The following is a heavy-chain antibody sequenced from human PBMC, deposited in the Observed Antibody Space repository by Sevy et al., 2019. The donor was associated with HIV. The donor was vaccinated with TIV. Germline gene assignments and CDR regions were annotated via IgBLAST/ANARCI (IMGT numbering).Heavy chain of an antibody. CDR1: GGSFSGYY. J-gene: IGHJ5*02. D-gene: IGHD2-2*01. CDR3: PRAPPVVVVPGAPSWFDP. CDR2: INHSGST. Sequence: SETLSLTCAVYGGSFSGYYWNWIRQSPGKGLEWIGEINHSGSTHYNPSLKSRVTISVDTSKNQFFLRLNSVTAADTAVYYCPRAPPVVVVPGAPSWFDPWGQGTLVTVSS. V-gene: IGHV4-34*01.